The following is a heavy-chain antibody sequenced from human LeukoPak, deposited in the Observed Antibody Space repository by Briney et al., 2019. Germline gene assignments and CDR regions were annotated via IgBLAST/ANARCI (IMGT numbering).Heavy chain of an antibody. CDR2: ISSNGGST. V-gene: IGHV3-64D*06. Sequence: GGSLRLSCSASGFTFSSYAMHWVRQAPGKGLGYVSAISSNGGSTYYADSVKGRFTISRDNSKNTLYLQMSSLRAEDTGVYYCVKGEYSSSWQTTSPSDYWGQGALGNGSS. J-gene: IGHJ4*02. D-gene: IGHD6-13*01. CDR1: GFTFSSYA. CDR3: VKGEYSSSWQTTSPSDY.